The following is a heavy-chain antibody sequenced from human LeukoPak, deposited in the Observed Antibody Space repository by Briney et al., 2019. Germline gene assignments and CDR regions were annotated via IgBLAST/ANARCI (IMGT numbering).Heavy chain of an antibody. D-gene: IGHD3-10*01. CDR3: AREAFYYGSGTLDY. J-gene: IGHJ4*02. V-gene: IGHV3-11*01. CDR1: GFTFSDYY. Sequence: GGSLRLSCAASGFTFSDYYMSWIRQVPGRGLEWLSFISTSGNTIYYADSVRGRFTISRDNAKNSLYLQLNSLRSDDTAVYYCAREAFYYGSGTLDYWGQGTLVTVSS. CDR2: ISTSGNTI.